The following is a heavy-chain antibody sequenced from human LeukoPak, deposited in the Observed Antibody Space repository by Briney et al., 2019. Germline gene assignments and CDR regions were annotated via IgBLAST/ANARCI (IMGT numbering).Heavy chain of an antibody. D-gene: IGHD3-16*02. J-gene: IGHJ4*02. CDR3: ARDRGYDYVWGSYRHGY. Sequence: GGSLRLSCAASGFTFSSYSMNWVRQPPGKGLEWVSSISSSSSYIYYADSVKGRFTISRDNAKNSLYLQMNSLRAEDTAVYYWARDRGYDYVWGSYRHGYWGEGTLVTVSS. CDR2: ISSSSSYI. CDR1: GFTFSSYS. V-gene: IGHV3-21*01.